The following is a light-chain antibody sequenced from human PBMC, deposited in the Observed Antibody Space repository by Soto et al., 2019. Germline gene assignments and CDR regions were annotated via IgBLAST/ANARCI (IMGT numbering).Light chain of an antibody. Sequence: QSALTQPASVSGSPGQSITISCTGTSSDVGGYNYVSWYQQHPGKAPKLMIYEVTNRPSGVSNRFSGSKSGNTASLTISGLQAEDEADYYCSSKTSSSTLLFGGGTKLTVL. J-gene: IGLJ2*01. V-gene: IGLV2-14*01. CDR3: SSKTSSSTLL. CDR2: EVT. CDR1: SSDVGGYNY.